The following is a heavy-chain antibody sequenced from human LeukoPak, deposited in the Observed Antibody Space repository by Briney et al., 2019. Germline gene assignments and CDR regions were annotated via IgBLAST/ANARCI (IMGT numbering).Heavy chain of an antibody. CDR1: GFTVSSNS. CDR3: ATRAPIAAAGLDY. CDR2: ISGSGGST. D-gene: IGHD6-13*01. Sequence: GGSLRLSCTVSGFTVSSNSMSWVRQAPGKGLEWVSAISGSGGSTYYADSVKGRFTISRDNSKNTLYLQMNSLRAEDTAVYYCATRAPIAAAGLDYWGQGTLVTVSS. J-gene: IGHJ4*02. V-gene: IGHV3-23*01.